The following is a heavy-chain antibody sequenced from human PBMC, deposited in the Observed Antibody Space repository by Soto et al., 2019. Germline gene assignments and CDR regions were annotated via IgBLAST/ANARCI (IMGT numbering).Heavy chain of an antibody. CDR3: AREASAVLALDH. Sequence: ASVKVSCKASGYTFTAYSMHWVRQAPGQGLEWIGWFNPNSGDTVYAEKFQGRVTLTRDTSISTAYMELSSLRSDDTALYYCAREASAVLALDHWGQGTMVTVS. V-gene: IGHV1-2*02. D-gene: IGHD6-19*01. CDR2: FNPNSGDT. CDR1: GYTFTAYS. J-gene: IGHJ4*02.